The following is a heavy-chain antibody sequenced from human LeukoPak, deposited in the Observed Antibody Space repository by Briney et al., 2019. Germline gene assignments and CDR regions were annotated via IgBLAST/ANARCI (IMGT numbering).Heavy chain of an antibody. CDR2: IYHSGST. D-gene: IGHD2-15*01. Sequence: PSETLSLTCAVSGGSISRSNWWSWVRQPPGKGLEWIGEIYHSGSTNYNSSLKSRVTISLDTSKNQFSLKLSSVTAADTAVYYCARGRRIVVVLGATRTHRDYYMDVWGKGTTVTVSS. CDR3: ARGRRIVVVLGATRTHRDYYMDV. CDR1: GGSISRSNW. V-gene: IGHV4-4*02. J-gene: IGHJ6*03.